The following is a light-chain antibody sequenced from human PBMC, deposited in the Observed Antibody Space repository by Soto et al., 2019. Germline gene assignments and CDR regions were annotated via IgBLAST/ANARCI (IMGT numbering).Light chain of an antibody. CDR1: QSVSSS. Sequence: EIVMTQSPATLSVSPGERVTLSCRASQSVSSSLAWYQQKPGQAPRLLIYGASTRATGIPVRFSGSGSGTEFTLTISSLQSEDFAVYYCQQYNNLPPFTFGPGTKVDIK. V-gene: IGKV3-15*01. CDR3: QQYNNLPPFT. J-gene: IGKJ3*01. CDR2: GAS.